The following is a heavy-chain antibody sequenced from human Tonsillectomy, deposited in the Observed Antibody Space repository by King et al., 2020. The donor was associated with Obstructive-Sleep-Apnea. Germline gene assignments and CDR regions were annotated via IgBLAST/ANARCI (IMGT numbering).Heavy chain of an antibody. CDR2: ISGSGGRT. J-gene: IGHJ4*02. D-gene: IGHD3-22*01. CDR3: AKVGSSGYSFDY. CDR1: GFTFSSYA. V-gene: IGHV3-23*04. Sequence: VQLVESVGGLVQPGGSLRLSCAASGFTFSSYAMIGVRQAPGKGREWVSSISGSGGRTYYAASVKGRFTISRDNSKNTLYLQMNSLRAEDTAVYYCAKVGSSGYSFDYWGQGTLVTVSS.